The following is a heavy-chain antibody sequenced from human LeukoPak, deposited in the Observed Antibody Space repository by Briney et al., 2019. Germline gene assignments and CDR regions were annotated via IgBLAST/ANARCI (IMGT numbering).Heavy chain of an antibody. V-gene: IGHV4-34*01. D-gene: IGHD6-6*01. J-gene: IGHJ4*02. CDR3: ARGRRIAARPFDY. Sequence: SETLSLTCAVYGGFFSGYYWSWIRQPPGKGLEWIGEINHSGSTNYNPSLKSRVTISVDTSKNQFALKLSSVTAADTAVYYCARGRRIAARPFDYWGQGTLVTVSS. CDR1: GGFFSGYY. CDR2: INHSGST.